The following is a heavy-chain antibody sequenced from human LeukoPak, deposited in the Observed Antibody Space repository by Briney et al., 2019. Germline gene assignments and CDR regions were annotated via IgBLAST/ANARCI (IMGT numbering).Heavy chain of an antibody. CDR2: ISYDGSYK. D-gene: IGHD3-16*02. CDR3: AKRVGSYHFDS. V-gene: IGHV3-30*18. J-gene: IGHJ4*02. CDR1: EFTFSTYG. Sequence: GRSLRLSCAASEFTFSTYGMHWVRQAPGKGLEWVAVISYDGSYKFYADSVKGRFTISRDNSKSTLYLQMNSLRAEDTALYYCAKRVGSYHFDSWGQGTLVTVSS.